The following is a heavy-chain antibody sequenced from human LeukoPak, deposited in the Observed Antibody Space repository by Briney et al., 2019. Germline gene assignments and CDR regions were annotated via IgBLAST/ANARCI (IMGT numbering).Heavy chain of an antibody. CDR1: GFTVSSNY. Sequence: PGGSLRLSCVVPGFTVSSNYMSWVRQAPGKGLEWVSVLYSGGNTYHADSVKGRFTISRDDSKNTLYLQMNSLRAEDTAVYYCAREGASGSFGYWGQGTLVTVSS. CDR3: AREGASGSFGY. D-gene: IGHD4/OR15-4a*01. V-gene: IGHV3-53*01. J-gene: IGHJ4*02. CDR2: LYSGGNT.